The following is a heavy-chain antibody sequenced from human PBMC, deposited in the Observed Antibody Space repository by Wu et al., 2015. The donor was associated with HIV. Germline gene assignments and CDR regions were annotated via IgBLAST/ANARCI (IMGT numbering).Heavy chain of an antibody. D-gene: IGHD5-24*01. CDR3: AREVGDGYRKFDY. Sequence: QVQLVQSGPEVKKPGSSVKVSCKASGGNFNNYAINWVRQAPGQGLQWMGRITPIFGLGHYAQKFQGRVTITADKSMSTAYMELSSLRSNDTAVYYCAREVGDGYRKFDYVGPGNAGHRLL. J-gene: IGHJ4*02. CDR1: GGNFNNYA. V-gene: IGHV1-69*04. CDR2: ITPIFGLG.